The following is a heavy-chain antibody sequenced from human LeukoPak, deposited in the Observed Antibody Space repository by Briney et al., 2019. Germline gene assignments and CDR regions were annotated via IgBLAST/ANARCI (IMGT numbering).Heavy chain of an antibody. Sequence: PGGSLRLSCAASGFRFSDFAMSWVRQAPGKGLECVSVISASGGRTYSAESVKARFIISRDNSKNTLYLEMNSLTADDTAVYYCAKGHSDFGTGFDLWGQGTLVTVS. D-gene: IGHD4-17*01. J-gene: IGHJ4*02. CDR2: ISASGGRT. CDR3: AKGHSDFGTGFDL. V-gene: IGHV3-23*01. CDR1: GFRFSDFA.